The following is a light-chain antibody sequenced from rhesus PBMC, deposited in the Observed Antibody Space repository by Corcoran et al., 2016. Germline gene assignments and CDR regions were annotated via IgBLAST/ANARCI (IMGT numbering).Light chain of an antibody. Sequence: DIQMTQSPSSLSASVGDTVTITCRASQSLSSWLDWYQQKPGKAPKLLIYKASSLQSGVPSRFSGSGSGTDFTLTISSLQPEDFATYYCLQYSSSPYSFGQGTKVEIK. CDR2: KAS. CDR1: QSLSSW. CDR3: LQYSSSPYS. V-gene: IGKV1-22*01. J-gene: IGKJ2*01.